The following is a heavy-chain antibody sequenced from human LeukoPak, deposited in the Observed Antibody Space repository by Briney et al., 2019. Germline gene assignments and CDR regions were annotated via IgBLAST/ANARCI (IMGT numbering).Heavy chain of an antibody. CDR3: ARERHSSGYPLTFDY. CDR2: IYYSGST. CDR1: GGSISSGGYS. D-gene: IGHD3-22*01. J-gene: IGHJ4*02. V-gene: IGHV4-31*03. Sequence: SQTLSLTCTVSGGSISSGGYSWSWLRQHPGKGLEWIGYIYYSGSTYYNPSLKSRVTISVDTSKNQFSLKLSSVTAADTAVYYCARERHSSGYPLTFDYWGQGTLVTVSS.